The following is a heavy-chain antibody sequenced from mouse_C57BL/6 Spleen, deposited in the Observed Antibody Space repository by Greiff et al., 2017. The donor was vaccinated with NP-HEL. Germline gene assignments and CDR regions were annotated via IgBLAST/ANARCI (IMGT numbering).Heavy chain of an antibody. V-gene: IGHV5-17*01. CDR2: ISSGSSTI. D-gene: IGHD1-1*01. J-gene: IGHJ1*03. CDR3: ARYYYGSSYSWYFDV. CDR1: GFTFSDYG. Sequence: DVMLVESGGGLVKPGGSLKLSCAASGFTFSDYGMHWVRQAPEKGLEWVAYISSGSSTIYYADTVKGRFTIARDNAKNTLFLQLTSLRSEVTAMYYCARYYYGSSYSWYFDVWGTGTTVTVSS.